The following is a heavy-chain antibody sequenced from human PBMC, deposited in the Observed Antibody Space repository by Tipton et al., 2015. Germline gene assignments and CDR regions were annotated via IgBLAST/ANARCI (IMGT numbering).Heavy chain of an antibody. V-gene: IGHV3-74*01. D-gene: IGHD2-21*02. Sequence: SLRLSCAASGFTFRNYAMTWVRQAPGKGLMWVSRINSDGSSTSYADSVNGRFTISRDNAKNTLYLQMNSLRAEDTAVYYCARDQGAFCGGDCYFFDYWGQGTLVTVSS. CDR1: GFTFRNYA. CDR3: ARDQGAFCGGDCYFFDY. J-gene: IGHJ4*02. CDR2: INSDGSST.